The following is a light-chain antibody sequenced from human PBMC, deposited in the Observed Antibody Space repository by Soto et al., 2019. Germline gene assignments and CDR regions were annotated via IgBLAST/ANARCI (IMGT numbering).Light chain of an antibody. CDR3: SSYAGSNNWV. Sequence: QSALTQPHSATGSPGQSVTISCTGTSSDVGGYNYVSWYQQHPGKAPKLMIYEVSKRPSGVPDRFSGSKSGNTASLTVSGLQAEDEADYYFSSYAGSNNWVFGGGTKVTAL. J-gene: IGLJ3*02. V-gene: IGLV2-8*01. CDR1: SSDVGGYNY. CDR2: EVS.